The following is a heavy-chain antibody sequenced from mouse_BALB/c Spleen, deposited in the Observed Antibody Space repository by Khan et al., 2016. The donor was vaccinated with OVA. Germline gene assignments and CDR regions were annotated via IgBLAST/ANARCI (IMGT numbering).Heavy chain of an antibody. Sequence: QVQLQQSGAELARPGASVKLSCKASGYTFTSYWMQWVKQRPGQGLEWIGAIYPGDGDTRYTQKFKGKATLTADKSSSPAYMQLSSLASEDSAVYYCARSGDSPYFDYWGQGTTLTVSS. V-gene: IGHV1-87*01. D-gene: IGHD2-13*01. CDR3: ARSGDSPYFDY. CDR1: GYTFTSYW. CDR2: IYPGDGDT. J-gene: IGHJ2*01.